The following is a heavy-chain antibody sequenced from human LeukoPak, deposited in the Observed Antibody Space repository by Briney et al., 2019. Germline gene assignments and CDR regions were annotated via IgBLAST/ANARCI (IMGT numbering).Heavy chain of an antibody. V-gene: IGHV3-11*04. Sequence: GGSLRLSCAASGFTFSDYYMSWIRQAPGKGLEWVSYISTSGSTIYHADSVKGRFTISRDNAKNSLYLQMNSLRAEDTAVYYCASRYDSSGYYLIDFDYWGQGTLVTVSS. D-gene: IGHD3-22*01. J-gene: IGHJ4*02. CDR1: GFTFSDYY. CDR2: ISTSGSTI. CDR3: ASRYDSSGYYLIDFDY.